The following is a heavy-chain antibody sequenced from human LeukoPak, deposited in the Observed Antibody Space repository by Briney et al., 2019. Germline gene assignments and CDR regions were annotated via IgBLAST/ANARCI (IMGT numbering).Heavy chain of an antibody. Sequence: PGGSLRLSCAASGFTFDDYTMHWVRQAPGKGLEWVSLISWDGGSTYYADSVKGRFTISRDNSKNSLYLQMNSLRTEDTALYYCAKGYTYYYDSSGYWIDYWGQGTLVTVSS. V-gene: IGHV3-43*01. J-gene: IGHJ4*02. D-gene: IGHD3-22*01. CDR2: ISWDGGST. CDR1: GFTFDDYT. CDR3: AKGYTYYYDSSGYWIDY.